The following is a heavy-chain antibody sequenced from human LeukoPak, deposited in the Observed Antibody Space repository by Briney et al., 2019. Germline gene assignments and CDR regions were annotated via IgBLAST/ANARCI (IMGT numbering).Heavy chain of an antibody. CDR2: IYHNGAT. V-gene: IGHV4-4*02. CDR1: GGSISSSSSIC. J-gene: IGHJ4*02. CDR3: ARNGGNSDYDY. Sequence: PSETLSLTCAVSGGSISSSSSICWTWVRQPPGEGLEWIEEIYHNGATNYNPSLKSRVTMLLDKSKNQFFLKLNSVTAADTAVYYCARNGGNSDYDYWGQGTLVTVSA. D-gene: IGHD4-23*01.